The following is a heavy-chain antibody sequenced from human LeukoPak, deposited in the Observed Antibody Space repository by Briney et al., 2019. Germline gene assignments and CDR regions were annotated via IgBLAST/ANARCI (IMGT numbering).Heavy chain of an antibody. CDR3: AKLGQLVPEN. J-gene: IGHJ4*02. CDR2: IDQDGSDK. CDR1: GFTVSSNY. D-gene: IGHD6-6*01. Sequence: GGSLRLSCAASGFTVSSNYMAWVRQAPGKGLEWVANIDQDGSDKNYVDSVKGRFTISRDNARNSLYLQMNSLRVEDTAVYYCAKLGQLVPENWGQGALVTVSS. V-gene: IGHV3-7*03.